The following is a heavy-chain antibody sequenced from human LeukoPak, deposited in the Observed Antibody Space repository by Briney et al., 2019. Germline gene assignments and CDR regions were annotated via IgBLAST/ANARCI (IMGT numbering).Heavy chain of an antibody. Sequence: SVKVSCKASAYTLSGYYMHWVRQAPGQGLEWMGGIIPIFGTANYAQKFQGRVTITADESTSTAYMELSSLRSEDTAVYYCARLGQITIFGVVTYYYYMDVWGKGTTVTVSS. CDR1: AYTLSGYY. CDR3: ARLGQITIFGVVTYYYYMDV. V-gene: IGHV1-69*13. D-gene: IGHD3-3*01. CDR2: IIPIFGTA. J-gene: IGHJ6*03.